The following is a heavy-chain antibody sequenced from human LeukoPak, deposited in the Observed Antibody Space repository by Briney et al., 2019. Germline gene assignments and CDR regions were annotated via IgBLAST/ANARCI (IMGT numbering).Heavy chain of an antibody. V-gene: IGHV4-31*03. D-gene: IGHD3-10*01. CDR3: AKGDGSGSYYKD. J-gene: IGHJ4*02. Sequence: SQTLSLTCTVSGGSISSGGYYWSWIRQHPGKGLERIGYIYYSGSTYYNPSLKSRVTISVDTSKNQFSLKLSSVTAADTAVYYCAKGDGSGSYYKDWGQGTLVTVSS. CDR1: GGSISSGGYY. CDR2: IYYSGST.